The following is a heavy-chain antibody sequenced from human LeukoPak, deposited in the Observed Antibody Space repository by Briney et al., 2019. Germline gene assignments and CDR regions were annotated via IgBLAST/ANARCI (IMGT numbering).Heavy chain of an antibody. CDR1: GYTFTSYA. Sequence: ASVKVSCKASGYTFTSYAMNWVRQAPGQELEWMGWINTNTGNPTYAQGFTGRFVFSLDTSVSTAYLQISSLKAEDTAVYYCARGYCSSTSCYGGSYWGQGTLVTVSS. D-gene: IGHD2-2*01. CDR2: INTNTGNP. CDR3: ARGYCSSTSCYGGSY. V-gene: IGHV7-4-1*02. J-gene: IGHJ4*02.